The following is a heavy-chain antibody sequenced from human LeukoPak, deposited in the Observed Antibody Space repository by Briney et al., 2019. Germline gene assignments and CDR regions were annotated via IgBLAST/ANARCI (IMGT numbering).Heavy chain of an antibody. V-gene: IGHV1-46*01. CDR2: INPSGGST. Sequence: ASVKVSCKASGYTFTSYYMHWVRQAPGQGLEWMGIINPSGGSTSYAQKFQGRVTMTRDTSTSTVYMELSSLRSEDTAVYYCARGPPYSSSWYSVFSRWQPFDYWGQGTLVTVSS. CDR1: GYTFTSYY. J-gene: IGHJ4*02. CDR3: ARGPPYSSSWYSVFSRWQPFDY. D-gene: IGHD6-13*01.